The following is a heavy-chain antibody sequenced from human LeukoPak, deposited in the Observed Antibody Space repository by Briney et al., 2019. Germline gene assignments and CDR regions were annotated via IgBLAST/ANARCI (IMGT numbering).Heavy chain of an antibody. CDR3: ARSLSSWDRDFDY. J-gene: IGHJ4*02. Sequence: GGSLRLSCAASGFTFSSHSMNWVRQAPGKGLEWVSSIGSSSSYIYYADSVKGRFTISRDNAKNSLYLQMNSLRAEDTAVYYCARSLSSWDRDFDYWGQGTLVTVSS. CDR1: GFTFSSHS. V-gene: IGHV3-21*01. D-gene: IGHD6-13*01. CDR2: IGSSSSYI.